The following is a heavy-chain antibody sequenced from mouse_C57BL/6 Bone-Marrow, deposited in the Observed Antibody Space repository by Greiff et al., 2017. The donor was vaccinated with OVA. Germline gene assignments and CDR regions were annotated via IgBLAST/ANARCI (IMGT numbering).Heavy chain of an antibody. CDR1: GYTFTSYG. J-gene: IGHJ2*01. Sequence: VQLQQSGAELVRPGASVKLSCKASGYTFTSYGISWVKQSTGQGLEWIGEIYTGSGNTYYNEKFKGKATLTADKSSSTAYMELRSLTSEDSAIYYCGSDCYYGSFDYWGQGTTLTVSS. V-gene: IGHV1-81*01. CDR3: GSDCYYGSFDY. D-gene: IGHD1-1*01. CDR2: IYTGSGNT.